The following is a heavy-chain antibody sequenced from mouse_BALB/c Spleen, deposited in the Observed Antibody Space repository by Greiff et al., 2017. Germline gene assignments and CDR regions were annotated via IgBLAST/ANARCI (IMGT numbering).Heavy chain of an antibody. V-gene: IGHV2-3*01. Sequence: VHLVESGPGLVAPSQSLSITCTVSGFSLTSYGVSWVRQPPGKGLEWLGVIWGDGSTNYHSALISRLSISKDNSKSQVFLKLNSLQTDDTATYYCAKQKNYYGSSPHYYAMDYWGQGTSVTVSS. CDR1: GFSLTSYG. CDR3: AKQKNYYGSSPHYYAMDY. D-gene: IGHD1-1*01. CDR2: IWGDGST. J-gene: IGHJ4*01.